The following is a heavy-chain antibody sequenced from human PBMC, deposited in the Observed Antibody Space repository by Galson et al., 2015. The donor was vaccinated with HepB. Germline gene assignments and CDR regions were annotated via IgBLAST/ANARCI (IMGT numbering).Heavy chain of an antibody. CDR2: VSYDGSNK. V-gene: IGHV3-30*01. CDR1: GVVLSQAA. D-gene: IGHD5-18*01. Sequence: LRHRRRACGVVLSQAAKDRFAQGGALGRGWVGDVSYDGSNKYYADSVKGRFTISRDNSKNTLYLQMNSLRAEDTAVYYCAREYDLMVTYWGQGTLVTVSS. CDR3: AREYDLMVTY. J-gene: IGHJ4*02.